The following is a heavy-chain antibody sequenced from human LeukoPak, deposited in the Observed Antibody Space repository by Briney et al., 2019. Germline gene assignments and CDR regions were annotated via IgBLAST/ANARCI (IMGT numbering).Heavy chain of an antibody. D-gene: IGHD3-22*01. CDR2: IYKSGST. V-gene: IGHV4-59*01. Sequence: SETLSLTCTVSGGSINNYYWSWIRQPPGKGLEWVAYIYKSGSTKYNPSLKSRVTVLVDTSKKKFSLELSSVTAADTAVYYCARTSYYGSRAYYDYWGQGTLVTVSS. J-gene: IGHJ4*02. CDR3: ARTSYYGSRAYYDY. CDR1: GGSINNYY.